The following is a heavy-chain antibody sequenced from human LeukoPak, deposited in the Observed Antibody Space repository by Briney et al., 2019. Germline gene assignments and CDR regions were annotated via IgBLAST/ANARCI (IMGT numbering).Heavy chain of an antibody. V-gene: IGHV1-69*04. J-gene: IGHJ6*02. CDR1: GGTFSSYA. CDR3: ARDRTAAAGTYYYYYGMDV. D-gene: IGHD6-13*01. CDR2: IIPILGIA. Sequence: ASVKVCCKASGGTFSSYAISWVRQAPGQGLEWMGRIIPILGIANYAQKFQGRVTITADKSTSTAYMELSSLRSEDTAVYYCARDRTAAAGTYYYYYGMDVWGQGTTVTVSS.